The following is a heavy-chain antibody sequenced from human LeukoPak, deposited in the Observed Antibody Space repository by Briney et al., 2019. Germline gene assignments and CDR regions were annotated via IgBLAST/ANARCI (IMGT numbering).Heavy chain of an antibody. V-gene: IGHV4-30-4*01. Sequence: SETLSRTSNVAGGSIISGDYYWSWIRQPPGKGLEWIGYIYYSGSTYYNPSLKSRVTISVDTSNNQFSLKLSSVTAADTAVYYCGRGADDSSGYYPEAFDIWGQGTMVTVSS. CDR3: GRGADDSSGYYPEAFDI. D-gene: IGHD3-22*01. J-gene: IGHJ3*02. CDR2: IYYSGST. CDR1: GGSIISGDYY.